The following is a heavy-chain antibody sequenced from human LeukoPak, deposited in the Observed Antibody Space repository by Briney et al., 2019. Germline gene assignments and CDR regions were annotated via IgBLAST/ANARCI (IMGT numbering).Heavy chain of an antibody. J-gene: IGHJ3*02. CDR2: INPNSGGT. D-gene: IGHD2-8*01. Sequence: GASVKVSCKASGYTFTGYYMHWVRQAPGQGLEWMGWINPNSGGTNYAQKFQGRVTMTRDTSISTAYMELSRLRSEDTAVYYCAAGGILYYPDAFDIWGQGTMVTVSS. CDR3: AAGGILYYPDAFDI. V-gene: IGHV1-2*02. CDR1: GYTFTGYY.